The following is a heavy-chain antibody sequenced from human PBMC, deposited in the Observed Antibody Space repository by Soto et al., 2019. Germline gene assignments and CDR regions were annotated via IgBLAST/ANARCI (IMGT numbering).Heavy chain of an antibody. Sequence: GGSLRLSCAASGFTFSSYSMNWVRQAPGKGLEWVSSISSSSSYIYYADSVKGRFTISRDNAKNSLYLQMNSLRAEDTAVYYCARDKVPLTTVTPSAFDIWGQGTMVTVSS. V-gene: IGHV3-21*01. D-gene: IGHD4-17*01. J-gene: IGHJ3*02. CDR3: ARDKVPLTTVTPSAFDI. CDR1: GFTFSSYS. CDR2: ISSSSSYI.